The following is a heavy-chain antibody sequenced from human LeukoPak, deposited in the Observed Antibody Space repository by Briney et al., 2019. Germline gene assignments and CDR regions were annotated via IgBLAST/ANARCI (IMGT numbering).Heavy chain of an antibody. Sequence: GGSLRLSCAASGFTFSTYWVHWVRQAPGKGLVWVSRINPDGSRTDYADSVKGRFTISRDNAKNTLYLQMNSLRAEDTAVYYCAVRILVDIHWGQGTLVTVSS. CDR2: INPDGSRT. CDR1: GFTFSTYW. J-gene: IGHJ4*02. CDR3: AVRILVDIH. V-gene: IGHV3-74*01. D-gene: IGHD2-8*02.